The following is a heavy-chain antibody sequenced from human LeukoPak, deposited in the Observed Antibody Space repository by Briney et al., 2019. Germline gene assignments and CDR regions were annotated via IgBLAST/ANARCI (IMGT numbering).Heavy chain of an antibody. Sequence: GGSLRLSCAASGFTFSSYSMNWVRQAPGKGLEWVSYISSSSSTIYYADSVKGRFTISRDNAKNSLYLQMNSLRAEDTAVYYCTSHTGTGDAFRPFHIWGQGTMVTVSS. CDR2: ISSSSSTI. V-gene: IGHV3-48*04. CDR3: TSHTGTGDAFRPFHI. D-gene: IGHD2-21*02. J-gene: IGHJ3*02. CDR1: GFTFSSYS.